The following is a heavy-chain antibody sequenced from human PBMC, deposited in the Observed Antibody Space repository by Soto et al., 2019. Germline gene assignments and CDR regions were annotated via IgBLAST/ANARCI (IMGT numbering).Heavy chain of an antibody. CDR3: ATDQCYYGMDI. D-gene: IGHD6-19*01. CDR1: AGTFSSYA. J-gene: IGHJ6*02. Sequence: SVKVSCKASAGTFSSYAIGWGRQAAGQGLEWRGGIIPIFGTANYAQKFQGRVTITADKCTSTAYMELRSLRSEDTAVYYCATDQCYYGMDIWGQGTTVTVPS. V-gene: IGHV1-69*06. CDR2: IIPIFGTA.